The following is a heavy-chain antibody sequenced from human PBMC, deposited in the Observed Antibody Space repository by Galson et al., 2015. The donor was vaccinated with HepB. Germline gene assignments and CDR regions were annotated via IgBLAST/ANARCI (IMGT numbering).Heavy chain of an antibody. Sequence: SLRLSCAASGFTFSNYGMHWVRQAPGKGLEWVAVISYDGSNKYYADSVKGRFTISRDNSKNTLYLQMNSLRAEDTAVYYCAKVLSDQLLWGNAFDIWGQGTVVTVSS. CDR1: GFTFSNYG. CDR3: AKVLSDQLLWGNAFDI. V-gene: IGHV3-30*18. CDR2: ISYDGSNK. J-gene: IGHJ3*02. D-gene: IGHD2-2*01.